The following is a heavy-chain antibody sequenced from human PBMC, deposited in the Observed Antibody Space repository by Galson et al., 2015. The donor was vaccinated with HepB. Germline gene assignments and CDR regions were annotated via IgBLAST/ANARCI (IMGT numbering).Heavy chain of an antibody. CDR2: ISWNGGSI. V-gene: IGHV3-9*01. CDR3: AKAFYSSGWYVFDY. J-gene: IGHJ4*02. Sequence: SLRLSCAASGFTFYDYAMHWVRQAPGKGLEWVSGISWNGGSIGYADSVKGRFTISRDNAKNSLYLQMNSLRAEDTALYYCAKAFYSSGWYVFDYWGQGTLVTVSS. CDR1: GFTFYDYA. D-gene: IGHD6-19*01.